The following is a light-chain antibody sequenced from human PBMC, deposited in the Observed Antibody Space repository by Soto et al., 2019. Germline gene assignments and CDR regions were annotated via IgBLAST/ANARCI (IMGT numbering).Light chain of an antibody. CDR3: QQYGSSPFT. Sequence: EIVLTQSPATLSLSPGERATLSCGASQSVSSTYLGWYQQQPGLAPRLLNYDASSSATGITVRFSGSGSGTEFTLTISRLEPEDFAVYYCQQYGSSPFTFGQGTKLEIK. J-gene: IGKJ2*01. V-gene: IGKV3D-20*01. CDR1: QSVSSTY. CDR2: DAS.